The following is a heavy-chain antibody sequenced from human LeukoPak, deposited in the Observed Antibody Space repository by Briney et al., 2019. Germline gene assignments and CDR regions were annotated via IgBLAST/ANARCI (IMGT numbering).Heavy chain of an antibody. V-gene: IGHV1-2*02. D-gene: IGHD3-9*01. Sequence: GASVKVSCKASGYTFTGYYMHWVRQAPGQGLEWMGWINPNSGGTNYAQKFQGRVTMTRDTSISTAYMELSRLRSDDTAVYYCARIDILTGRDFDYWGQGTLVTVSS. J-gene: IGHJ4*02. CDR2: INPNSGGT. CDR1: GYTFTGYY. CDR3: ARIDILTGRDFDY.